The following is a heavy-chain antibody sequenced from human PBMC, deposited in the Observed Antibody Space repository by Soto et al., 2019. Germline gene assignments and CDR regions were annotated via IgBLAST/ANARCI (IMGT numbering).Heavy chain of an antibody. CDR3: AVSGPRLLIFDY. Sequence: PSETLSLTCAVYGGSFSGYYWSWIRQPPGKGLEWIGEINHSGSTNYIPSLKSRVTISVDTSKNQFSLKLSSVTAADTAVYYCAVSGPRLLIFDYWGQGTLVTVSS. CDR2: INHSGST. CDR1: GGSFSGYY. J-gene: IGHJ4*02. D-gene: IGHD2-15*01. V-gene: IGHV4-34*01.